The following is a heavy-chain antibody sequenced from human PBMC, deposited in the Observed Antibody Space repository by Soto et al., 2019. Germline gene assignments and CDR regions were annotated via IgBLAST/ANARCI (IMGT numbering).Heavy chain of an antibody. CDR2: ISYDGSDK. J-gene: IGHJ4*02. CDR3: AKDSGWNYSFDY. CDR1: GFTFSSYG. V-gene: IGHV3-30*18. D-gene: IGHD1-7*01. Sequence: QVQLVESGGGVVQPGRSLRLSCAASGFTFSSYGMHWVRQAPGKGLEWVAVISYDGSDKFYADSVKGRFTISRDNSKNTLYLQMNNLTTEDTAMYYCAKDSGWNYSFDYWGQGSLVTVSS.